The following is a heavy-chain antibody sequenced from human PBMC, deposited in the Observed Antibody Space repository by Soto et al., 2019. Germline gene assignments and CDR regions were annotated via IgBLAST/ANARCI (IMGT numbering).Heavy chain of an antibody. CDR2: ISSSSSYI. D-gene: IGHD4-17*01. CDR3: AISAGDFWYFDL. Sequence: GGSLRLSCAASGFTFSSYSMNWVRQAPGKGLEWVSSISSSSSYIYYADSVKGRFTISRDNAKNSLYLQMNSLRAEDTAVYYCAISAGDFWYFDLWGRGTLVTVSS. CDR1: GFTFSSYS. V-gene: IGHV3-21*01. J-gene: IGHJ2*01.